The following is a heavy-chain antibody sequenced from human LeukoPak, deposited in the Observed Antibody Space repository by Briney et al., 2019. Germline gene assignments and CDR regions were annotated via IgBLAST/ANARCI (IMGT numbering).Heavy chain of an antibody. V-gene: IGHV3-66*01. J-gene: IGHJ4*02. Sequence: GGSLRLSCAASGFTFSSNYMSWVRQAPGKGLEWVSVIYSGGSTYYADSVKGRFTISRDNSKNTLYLQMNSLRAEDTAVYYCAVGDTAMAFDYWGQGTLVTVSS. CDR1: GFTFSSNY. CDR3: AVGDTAMAFDY. CDR2: IYSGGST. D-gene: IGHD5-18*01.